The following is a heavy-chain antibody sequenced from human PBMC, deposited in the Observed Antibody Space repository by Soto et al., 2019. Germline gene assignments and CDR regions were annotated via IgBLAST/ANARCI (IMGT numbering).Heavy chain of an antibody. Sequence: PGGSVRLSCAASGFTFSSYSMNWVRQAPGKGLEWVSSISSSSSYIYYADSVKGRFTISRDNAKNSLYLQMNSLRAEDTAVYYCARDHSQYQLLHYGMDVWGQGTTVTVSS. V-gene: IGHV3-21*01. J-gene: IGHJ6*02. D-gene: IGHD2-2*01. CDR1: GFTFSSYS. CDR3: ARDHSQYQLLHYGMDV. CDR2: ISSSSSYI.